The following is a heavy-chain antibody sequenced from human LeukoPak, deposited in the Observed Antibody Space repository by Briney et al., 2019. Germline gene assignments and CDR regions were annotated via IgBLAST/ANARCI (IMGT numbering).Heavy chain of an antibody. V-gene: IGHV4-39*07. D-gene: IGHD1-14*01. CDR1: GGSISSSSYY. CDR2: IYYSGST. J-gene: IGHJ3*02. CDR3: ARKGKNVPGAFDI. Sequence: SETLSLTCTVSGGSISSSSYYWGWIRQPPGKGLEWIGSIYYSGSTYYNPSLKSRVTISVDTSKNQFSLKLSSVTAADTAVYYCARKGKNVPGAFDIWGQGTMVTVSS.